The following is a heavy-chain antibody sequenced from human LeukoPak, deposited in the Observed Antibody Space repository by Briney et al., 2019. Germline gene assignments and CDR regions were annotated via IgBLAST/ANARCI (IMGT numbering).Heavy chain of an antibody. J-gene: IGHJ4*02. CDR3: AKDVGQRITGKAYDF. D-gene: IGHD3-16*01. V-gene: IGHV3-43*02. CDR2: ISGDGGST. CDR1: GFTFDDYA. Sequence: QPGGSLRLSCAASGFTFDDYAMHWVRQAPGKGLEWVSLISGDGGSTYFADSVKGRFTISRDNSKNSLYLQMNSLRTEDTALYYCAKDVGQRITGKAYDFWGQGTLVTVSS.